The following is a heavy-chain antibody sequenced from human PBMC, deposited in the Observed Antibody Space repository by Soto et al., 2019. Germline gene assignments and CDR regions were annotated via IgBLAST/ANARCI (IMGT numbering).Heavy chain of an antibody. CDR1: GGSISSGGYS. D-gene: IGHD3-9*01. V-gene: IGHV4-30-2*01. Sequence: SETLSLTCAVSGGSISSGGYSWSWIRQPPGKGLEWIGYIYHSGSTYYNPSLKSRVTISVDRSKNQFSLKLSSVTAADTAVYYCARFQRRYYDFLTGYKYYYYYGMDVWGQGTTVTVSS. CDR2: IYHSGST. J-gene: IGHJ6*02. CDR3: ARFQRRYYDFLTGYKYYYYYGMDV.